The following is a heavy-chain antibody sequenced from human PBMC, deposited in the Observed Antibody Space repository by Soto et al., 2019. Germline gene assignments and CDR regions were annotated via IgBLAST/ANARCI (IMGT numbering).Heavy chain of an antibody. CDR3: ARGPLEMATSYFDY. Sequence: GGSLRLSCAASGFTFSSYGMHWVRQAPGKGLEWVAVIWYDGSNKYYADSVKGRFTISRDNSKNTLYLQMNSLRAEDTAVYYCARGPLEMATSYFDYWGQGTLVTVSS. CDR2: IWYDGSNK. J-gene: IGHJ4*02. CDR1: GFTFSSYG. V-gene: IGHV3-33*01. D-gene: IGHD5-12*01.